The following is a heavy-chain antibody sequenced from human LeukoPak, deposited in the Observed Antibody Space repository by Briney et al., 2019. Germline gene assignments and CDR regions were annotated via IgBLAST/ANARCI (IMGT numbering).Heavy chain of an antibody. V-gene: IGHV5-51*01. CDR3: ARRGSLAAAGTSLDY. J-gene: IGHJ4*02. D-gene: IGHD6-13*01. CDR1: GYSFTSYW. Sequence: GESLKISCKGSGYSFTSYWIGWVRQLPGKGPEWMGIIYPYDTDIRYRPSFQGQVTISADKSISTAYLQWSSLKASDTAMYYCARRGSLAAAGTSLDYWGQGTLVTVSS. CDR2: IYPYDTDI.